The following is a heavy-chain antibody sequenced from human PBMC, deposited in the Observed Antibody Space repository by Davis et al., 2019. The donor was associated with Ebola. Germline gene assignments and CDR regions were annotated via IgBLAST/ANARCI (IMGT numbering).Heavy chain of an antibody. D-gene: IGHD3-10*01. CDR1: GYIFNSHG. Sequence: ASVKVSCKTSGYIFNSHGISWVRQAPGQGLEWMGGITIYNGNTNYAQKFQGRVTMTIDTSTTTAYMELRSLRSDDTAVYYCARDGAWLGYYYYGMDVWGKGTTVTVSS. CDR3: ARDGAWLGYYYYGMDV. J-gene: IGHJ6*04. V-gene: IGHV1-18*01. CDR2: ITIYNGNT.